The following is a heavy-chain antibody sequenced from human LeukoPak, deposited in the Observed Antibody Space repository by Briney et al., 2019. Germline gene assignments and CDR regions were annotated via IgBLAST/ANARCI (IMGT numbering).Heavy chain of an antibody. CDR1: GGSISNNNYY. CDR3: ARVHLYGSGGYYFDY. D-gene: IGHD3-10*01. J-gene: IGHJ4*02. Sequence: PSETLSLTCSVSGGSISNNNYYWGWIRQPAGKGLEWIGRVYTSGSTNYNPSLKSRVTMSVDTSKTQFSLKLSSVTAADTAVYYCARVHLYGSGGYYFDYWGQGTLVTVSS. V-gene: IGHV4-61*02. CDR2: VYTSGST.